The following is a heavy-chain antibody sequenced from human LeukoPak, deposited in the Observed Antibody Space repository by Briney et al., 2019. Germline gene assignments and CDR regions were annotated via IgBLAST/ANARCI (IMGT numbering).Heavy chain of an antibody. Sequence: SGPTLVNPTQTLTLTCTFSGFSLSTSRMRVSWIRQPPGKALEWLARIDWDDDKFYSTSLKTRLTISKDTSKNQVVLTMTNMDPVDTATYYCARGAIAVAGSEYFDYWGQGTLVTVSS. D-gene: IGHD6-19*01. J-gene: IGHJ4*02. V-gene: IGHV2-70*04. CDR2: IDWDDDK. CDR1: GFSLSTSRMR. CDR3: ARGAIAVAGSEYFDY.